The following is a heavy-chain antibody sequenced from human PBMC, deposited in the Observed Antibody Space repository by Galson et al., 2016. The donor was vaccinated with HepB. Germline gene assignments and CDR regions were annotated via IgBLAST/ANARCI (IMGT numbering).Heavy chain of an antibody. V-gene: IGHV3-23*01. J-gene: IGHJ3*02. Sequence: SLRLSGAASRFTFSSYSTSWFRQAPGKGREWVSSIGYRGDGPDYAGSVKGRFTLSSDNSKNMLYLEMNSMRAEDTAVYHCATSSLHRIIETGGPGFDIWGQGTMVTVSS. CDR2: IGYRGDGP. CDR3: ATSSLHRIIETGGPGFDI. D-gene: IGHD2-15*01. CDR1: RFTFSSYS.